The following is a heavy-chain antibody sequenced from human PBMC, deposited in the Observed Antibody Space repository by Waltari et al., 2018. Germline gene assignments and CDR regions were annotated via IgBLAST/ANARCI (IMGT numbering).Heavy chain of an antibody. D-gene: IGHD2-15*01. Sequence: WLSWVRQSPGKGLEWIGQVHLSGRTNYNPSLASRVTISIDTSNNQFSLKMPSPTAADTAMYYCARDRGRGIYLDSWGQGTLVTVSP. CDR3: ARDRGRGIYLDS. V-gene: IGHV4-4*02. CDR1: W. J-gene: IGHJ4*02. CDR2: VHLSGRT.